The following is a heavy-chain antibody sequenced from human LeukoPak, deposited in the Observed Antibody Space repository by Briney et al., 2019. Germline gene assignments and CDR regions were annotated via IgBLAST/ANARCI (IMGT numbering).Heavy chain of an antibody. Sequence: SETLSLTCTVSGGSISESSYYWGWIRQPPGKGLEWIGSISNSGSTHYSPSLKSRVNISIDTSKNQFSLKLNSVTAADTAVYYCAREYGGNSTDYWGQGTLVTVSS. V-gene: IGHV4-39*07. CDR1: GGSISESSYY. CDR2: ISNSGST. J-gene: IGHJ4*02. CDR3: AREYGGNSTDY. D-gene: IGHD4-23*01.